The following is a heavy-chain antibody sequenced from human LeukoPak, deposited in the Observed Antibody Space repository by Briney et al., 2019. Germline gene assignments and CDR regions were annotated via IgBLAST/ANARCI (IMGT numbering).Heavy chain of an antibody. CDR2: TSHDGGA. Sequence: SETLSLTCAVSGGSITTNTWWSWVRQPPGKGLEWIGQTSHDGGADYTPSLKSRVTISVDKSKNQLSLKLNSVTAADSAVYYCARHYGPWGQGTLVTVSS. CDR3: ARHYGP. CDR1: GGSITTNTW. D-gene: IGHD3-16*01. V-gene: IGHV4-4*02. J-gene: IGHJ5*02.